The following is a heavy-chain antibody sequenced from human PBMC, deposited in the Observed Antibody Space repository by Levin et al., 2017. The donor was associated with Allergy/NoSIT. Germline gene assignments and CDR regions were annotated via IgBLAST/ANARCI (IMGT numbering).Heavy chain of an antibody. J-gene: IGHJ4*02. CDR1: GFTFSSYA. Sequence: GGSLRLSCAASGFTFSSYAMSWVRQAPGKGLEWVSAISGSGGSTYYADSVKGRFTISRDNSKNTLYLQMNSLRAEDTAVYYCAKDLLWFGELLEARFDYWGQGTLVTVSS. V-gene: IGHV3-23*01. CDR3: AKDLLWFGELLEARFDY. CDR2: ISGSGGST. D-gene: IGHD3-10*01.